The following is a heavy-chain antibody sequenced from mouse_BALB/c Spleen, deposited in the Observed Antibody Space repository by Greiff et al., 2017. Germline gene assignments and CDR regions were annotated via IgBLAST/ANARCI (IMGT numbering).Heavy chain of an antibody. CDR1: GYAFSSSW. CDR3: ARDGKMDY. Sequence: VQLQQSGPELVKPGASVKISCKASGYAFSSSWMNWVKQRPGQGLEWIGRIYPGDGDTNYNGKFKGKATLTADKSSSTAYMQLSSLTSVDSAVYFCARDGKMDYRGQGTSVTVSS. J-gene: IGHJ4*01. CDR2: IYPGDGDT. V-gene: IGHV1-82*01. D-gene: IGHD2-1*01.